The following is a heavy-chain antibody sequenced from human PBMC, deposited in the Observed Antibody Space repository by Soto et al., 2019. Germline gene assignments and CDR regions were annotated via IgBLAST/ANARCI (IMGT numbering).Heavy chain of an antibody. Sequence: SETLSLTCTVSGGSISSGGYYWSWIRQHPGKGLEWIGYIYYSGSTYYNPSLKSRVTISVDTSKNQFSLKLSSVTAADTAVYYCARGDIVVVVAATDAFDIWGQGTMVTVSS. J-gene: IGHJ3*02. CDR2: IYYSGST. CDR1: GGSISSGGYY. D-gene: IGHD2-15*01. CDR3: ARGDIVVVVAATDAFDI. V-gene: IGHV4-31*03.